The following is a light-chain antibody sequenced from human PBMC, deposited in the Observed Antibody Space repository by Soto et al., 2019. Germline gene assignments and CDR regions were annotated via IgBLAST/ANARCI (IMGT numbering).Light chain of an antibody. Sequence: QSVLTQPPSVSAAPGQKVTISCSGSSSNIGNNYVSWYQQLPGTAPKLLIYDNNKRPSGIPDRFSGSKSGTSATLGITGLQTGAEADYYCGTWYSSLSAGVFGGGTKVTVL. J-gene: IGLJ2*01. CDR3: GTWYSSLSAGV. CDR2: DNN. V-gene: IGLV1-51*01. CDR1: SSNIGNNY.